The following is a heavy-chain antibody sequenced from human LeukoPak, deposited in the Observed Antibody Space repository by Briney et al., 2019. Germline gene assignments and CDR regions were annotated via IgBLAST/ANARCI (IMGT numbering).Heavy chain of an antibody. CDR3: ASGAATHFAFDI. CDR2: MSPNSGIT. CDR1: GYTFTSYD. V-gene: IGHV1-8*01. J-gene: IGHJ3*02. D-gene: IGHD2-15*01. Sequence: ASVKVSCKASGYTFTSYDINWVRQATGQGLEWMGWMSPNSGITGYAQKFQGRVTMTRNTAISTAYMELSRLRSDDTAVYYCASGAATHFAFDIWGQGTMVTVSS.